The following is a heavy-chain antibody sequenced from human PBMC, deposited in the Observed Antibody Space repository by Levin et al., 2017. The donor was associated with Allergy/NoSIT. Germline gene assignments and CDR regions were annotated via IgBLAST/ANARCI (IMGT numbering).Heavy chain of an antibody. Sequence: GESLKISCAASGFTFSSYAMSWVRQAPGKGLEWVSAISGSGGSTYYADSVKGRFTISRDNSKNTLYLQMNSLRAEDTAVYYCAEGVGGVIVFVYWGQGTLVTVSS. CDR2: ISGSGGST. V-gene: IGHV3-23*01. D-gene: IGHD3-16*02. J-gene: IGHJ4*02. CDR3: AEGVGGVIVFVY. CDR1: GFTFSSYA.